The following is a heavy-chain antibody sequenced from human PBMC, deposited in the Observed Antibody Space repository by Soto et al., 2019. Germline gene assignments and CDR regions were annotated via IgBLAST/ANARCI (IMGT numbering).Heavy chain of an antibody. CDR1: GHTFTNYH. J-gene: IGHJ4*02. V-gene: IGHV1-46*01. Sequence: QLQLVQSGAEVKEPGASVKVSCKASGHTFTNYHMHWVRQAPGQGLEWMGIIHPSVGRSSYAEKFQGRVTMTREPSSNRVYMVLRSLRFEDTAVYFCARGGEGRLFGLLPFDYWGQGPLVTVSS. CDR2: IHPSVGRS. D-gene: IGHD3-16*01. CDR3: ARGGEGRLFGLLPFDY.